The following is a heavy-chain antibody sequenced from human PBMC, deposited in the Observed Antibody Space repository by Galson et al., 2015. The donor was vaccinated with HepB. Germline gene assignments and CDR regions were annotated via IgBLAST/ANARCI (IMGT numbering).Heavy chain of an antibody. CDR1: GDSVSSNSAA. CDR2: TYYRSKWYN. D-gene: IGHD1-1*01. CDR3: ARAWFELERRGIFDY. J-gene: IGHJ4*02. V-gene: IGHV6-1*01. Sequence: CAISGDSVSSNSAAWNWIRQSPSRGLEWLGRTYYRSKWYNDYAVSVKSRITINPGTSKNQFSLQLNSVTPEDTAVYYCARAWFELERRGIFDYWGQGTLVTVSS.